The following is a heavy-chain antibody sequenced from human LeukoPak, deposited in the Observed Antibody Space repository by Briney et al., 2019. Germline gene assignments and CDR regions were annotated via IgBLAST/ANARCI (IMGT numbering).Heavy chain of an antibody. CDR3: ATENFADLFDS. J-gene: IGHJ4*02. V-gene: IGHV3-48*01. D-gene: IGHD1-7*01. CDR2: ISSRSSTI. Sequence: PAGCLRLSCVASGFTSSNYNMNWVRQAPGRGRECIAYISSRSSTIYYADSVKGRFTISRDNAKKSLFLQMNSLRADDTALYYCATENFADLFDSWGQGTLVTVSS. CDR1: GFTSSNYN.